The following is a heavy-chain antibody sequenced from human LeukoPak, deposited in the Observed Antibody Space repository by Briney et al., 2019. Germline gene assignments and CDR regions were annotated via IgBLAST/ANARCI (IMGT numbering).Heavy chain of an antibody. D-gene: IGHD3-3*01. V-gene: IGHV1-8*01. CDR3: ASLVGGVFWSGYYTEDY. Sequence: ASVKVSCKASGYTFTSYDINWVRQAPGQGLEWMGWMNPNSGNTGYAQKFQGRVTMTRNTSISTAYMELSSLRSEDTAVYYCASLVGGVFWSGYYTEDYWGQGTLVTVSS. CDR2: MNPNSGNT. J-gene: IGHJ4*02. CDR1: GYTFTSYD.